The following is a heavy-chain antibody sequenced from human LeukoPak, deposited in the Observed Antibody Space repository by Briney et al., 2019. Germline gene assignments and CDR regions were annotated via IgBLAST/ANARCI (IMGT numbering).Heavy chain of an antibody. CDR3: ARRSEIVVETLPDC. CDR1: GYRFTSYW. CDR2: LYPGDSDT. D-gene: IGHD2-2*01. V-gene: IGHV5-51*01. J-gene: IGHJ4*02. Sequence: GESLKISCKGSGYRFTSYWIGWVRPMPGKGLEGMGILYPGDSDTRYSPSFQAPITLSRTKPLRTAHLQCSSLKPPHPALYYYARRSEIVVETLPDCWGPGTLVTASS.